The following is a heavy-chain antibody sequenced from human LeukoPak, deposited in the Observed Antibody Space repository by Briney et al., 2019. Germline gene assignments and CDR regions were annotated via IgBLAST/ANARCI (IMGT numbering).Heavy chain of an antibody. CDR1: GFTFSSYS. V-gene: IGHV3-21*01. D-gene: IGHD2-15*01. CDR3: ARVPSSRPAP. J-gene: IGHJ5*02. CDR2: ISSSSSYI. Sequence: GGSLRLSCAASGFTFSSYSMNWVRQAPGKGLEWVSSISSSSSYIYYANSVKGRFSISRDNAKNSLYLQMNSLRAEDTAVYYCARVPSSRPAPWGQGTLVTVSS.